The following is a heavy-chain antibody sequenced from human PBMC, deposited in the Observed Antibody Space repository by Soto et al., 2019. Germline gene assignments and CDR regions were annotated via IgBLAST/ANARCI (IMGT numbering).Heavy chain of an antibody. D-gene: IGHD2-2*01. CDR1: GFTFSSYA. CDR3: AKDGPPGYCSSTSCTPRSYYYYGMDV. J-gene: IGHJ6*02. V-gene: IGHV3-23*01. CDR2: ISGSGGST. Sequence: GGSLRLSCAASGFTFSSYAMSWVRQAPGKGLEWVSAISGSGGSTYYADSVKGRFTISRDNSKNTLYLQMNSLRAEDTAVYYCAKDGPPGYCSSTSCTPRSYYYYGMDVWGQGTTVTVSS.